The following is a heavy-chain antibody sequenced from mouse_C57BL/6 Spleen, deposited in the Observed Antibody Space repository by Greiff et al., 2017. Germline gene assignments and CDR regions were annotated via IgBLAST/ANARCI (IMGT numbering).Heavy chain of an antibody. CDR1: GYTFPDYE. Sequence: QVQLQQSGAELVRPGASVTLSCKASGYTFPDYEMHWVKQTPVHGLEWIGAIDPETGGTAYNQKFKGKAILTAYKSSSTADMELRSLTSEVSAVCYCKRDGVTNRCDYWGQGTTLTVSS. V-gene: IGHV1-15*01. CDR2: IDPETGGT. CDR3: KRDGVTNRCDY. D-gene: IGHD2-3*01. J-gene: IGHJ2*01.